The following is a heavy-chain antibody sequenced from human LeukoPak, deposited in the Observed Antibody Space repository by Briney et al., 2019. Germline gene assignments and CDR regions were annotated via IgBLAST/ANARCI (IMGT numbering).Heavy chain of an antibody. V-gene: IGHV3-23*01. Sequence: GGSLTLSCATSGFIFSHHCMNWVRQAPGKGLEWVSGIRADAVTTYYADSVKGRFIISRDNSKNTVYLQMNSLSAEDAAVYYCVKDDGWVQYANWGQGTLVTVSS. D-gene: IGHD5-24*01. CDR2: IRADAVTT. CDR1: GFIFSHHC. J-gene: IGHJ4*02. CDR3: VKDDGWVQYAN.